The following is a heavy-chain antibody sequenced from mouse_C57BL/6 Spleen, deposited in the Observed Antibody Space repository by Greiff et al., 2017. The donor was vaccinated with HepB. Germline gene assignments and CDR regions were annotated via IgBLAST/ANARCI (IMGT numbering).Heavy chain of an antibody. Sequence: VQLVESGAELMKPGASVKLSCKATGYTFTGYWIEWVKQRPGHGLEWIGEILPGSGSTNYNEKFKGKATFTADTSSNTAYMQLSSLTTEDSAIYYCARSGFITTVVATGMDYWGQGTSVTVSS. D-gene: IGHD1-1*01. CDR3: ARSGFITTVVATGMDY. V-gene: IGHV1-9*01. CDR2: ILPGSGST. J-gene: IGHJ4*01. CDR1: GYTFTGYW.